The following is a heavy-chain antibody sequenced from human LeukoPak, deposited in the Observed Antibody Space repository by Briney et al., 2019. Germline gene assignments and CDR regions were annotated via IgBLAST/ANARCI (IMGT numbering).Heavy chain of an antibody. J-gene: IGHJ4*02. V-gene: IGHV3-53*04. CDR2: IYSGGST. CDR3: ARGSDSSGYYPDY. D-gene: IGHD3-22*01. CDR1: GFTFSSYA. Sequence: GGSLRLSCAASGFTFSSYAMSWVRQAPGKGLEWVSVIYSGGSTYYADSVKGRFTISRHNSKNTLYLQMNSLRAEDTAVYYCARGSDSSGYYPDYWGQGTLVTVSS.